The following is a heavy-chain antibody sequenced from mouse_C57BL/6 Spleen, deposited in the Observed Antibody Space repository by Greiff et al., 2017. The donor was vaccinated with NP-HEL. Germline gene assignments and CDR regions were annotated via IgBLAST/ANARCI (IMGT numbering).Heavy chain of an antibody. CDR2: ISYSGST. Sequence: EVQLQQSGPGLAKPSQTLTLTCSVSGYSITSYYLNWIRKFPGNKLEYMGYISYSGSTYYYPSINSRITVTRNTSKNQYYLQLNSVTTEDTATYYCARRRGWYCDGWGTGTTVTVSS. V-gene: IGHV3-8*01. CDR3: ARRRGWYCDG. CDR1: GYSITSYY. J-gene: IGHJ1*03.